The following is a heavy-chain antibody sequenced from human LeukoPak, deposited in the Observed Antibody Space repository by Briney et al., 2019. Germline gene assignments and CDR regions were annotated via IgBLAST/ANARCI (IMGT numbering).Heavy chain of an antibody. D-gene: IGHD3-22*01. J-gene: IGHJ4*02. Sequence: NPGRSLRLSCAASGFTFSSYGMHWVRQAPGKGLEWVAVIWYDGSNKYYADSVKGRFTISRDNSKNTLYLQMNSLRAEDTAVYYCARGQYYYESSGFFDYWGQGTLVTVSS. CDR2: IWYDGSNK. CDR1: GFTFSSYG. V-gene: IGHV3-33*01. CDR3: ARGQYYYESSGFFDY.